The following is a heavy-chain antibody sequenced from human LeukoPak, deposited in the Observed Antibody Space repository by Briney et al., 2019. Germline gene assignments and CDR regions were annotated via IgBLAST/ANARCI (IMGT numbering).Heavy chain of an antibody. CDR1: GFTFSSYW. V-gene: IGHV3-21*01. Sequence: KSGGSLRLSCAASGFTFSSYWMSWVRQAPGKGLEWVSSISSSSSYIYYADSVKGRFTISRDNAKNSLYLQMNSLRAEDTAVYYCARDHRGSGSYYNWGPKRKYYYYYMDVWGKGTTVTISS. CDR2: ISSSSSYI. CDR3: ARDHRGSGSYYNWGPKRKYYYYYMDV. J-gene: IGHJ6*03. D-gene: IGHD3-10*01.